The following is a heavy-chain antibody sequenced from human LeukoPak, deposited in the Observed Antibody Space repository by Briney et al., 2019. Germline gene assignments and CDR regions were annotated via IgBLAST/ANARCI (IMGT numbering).Heavy chain of an antibody. D-gene: IGHD3-10*01. CDR3: AGPGAGDLDY. CDR1: GGSISSYY. Sequence: SETLFLTCTVSGGSISSYYWSWIRQPPGKGLEWIGEINHSGSTNYNPSLKSRVTISVDTSKNHFSLKLSSVTAADTAVYYCAGPGAGDLDYWGQGTLVTVSS. J-gene: IGHJ4*02. CDR2: INHSGST. V-gene: IGHV4-34*01.